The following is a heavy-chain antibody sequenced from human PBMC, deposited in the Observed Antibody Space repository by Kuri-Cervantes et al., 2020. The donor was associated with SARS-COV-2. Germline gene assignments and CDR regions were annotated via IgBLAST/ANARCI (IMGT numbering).Heavy chain of an antibody. J-gene: IGHJ4*02. CDR3: ARAEGAMLPGSLRFLEWLDPYYFDY. Sequence: SETLSLTCTVSGYSISSGYYWGWIRQPPGKGLEWIGSIYHSGSTYYNPSLKSRVTLSVDTSKNQFSLKLSSVTAADTAVYYCARAEGAMLPGSLRFLEWLDPYYFDYWGQGTLVTVSS. CDR1: GYSISSGYY. CDR2: IYHSGST. D-gene: IGHD3-3*01. V-gene: IGHV4-38-2*02.